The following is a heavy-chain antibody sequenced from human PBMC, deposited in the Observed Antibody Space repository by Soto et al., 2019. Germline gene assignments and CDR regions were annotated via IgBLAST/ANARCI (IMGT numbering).Heavy chain of an antibody. CDR1: GVSLSTGGLG. V-gene: IGHV2-5*01. CDR3: GHRSSRYDFWRNDY. CDR2: IYWNGDK. D-gene: IGHD3-3*01. J-gene: IGHJ4*02. Sequence: QITLKASGPALVNPTQTLTLTCTFSGVSLSTGGLGVGWIRQPPGQALEWVALIYWNGDKRYSPSLRSRLTITSDTSKNQVVPTMTNMDPVDTATYYCGHRSSRYDFWRNDYWGQGTLVTVSS.